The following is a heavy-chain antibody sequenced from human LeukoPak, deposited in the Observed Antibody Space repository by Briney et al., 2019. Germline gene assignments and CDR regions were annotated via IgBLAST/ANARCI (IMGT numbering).Heavy chain of an antibody. CDR2: IYPCDSDT. V-gene: IGHV5-51*01. CDR1: GYSFTSYW. J-gene: IGHJ5*02. D-gene: IGHD2-2*01. Sequence: GGSLRLSCKGSGYSFTSYWIGWVRQMHGKGLEWMGIIYPCDSDTRYSPSFQGQVTISADKSISTAYLQWSSLKASDTAMYYCARLGYCSSTSCYDNWFDPWGQGTLVTVSS. CDR3: ARLGYCSSTSCYDNWFDP.